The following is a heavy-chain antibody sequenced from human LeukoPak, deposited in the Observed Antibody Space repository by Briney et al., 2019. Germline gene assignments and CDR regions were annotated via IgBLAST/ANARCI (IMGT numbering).Heavy chain of an antibody. V-gene: IGHV3-23*01. CDR2: ISGSGDTT. CDR3: AKTNHYYDDNASPKYFDY. Sequence: PGGSLRLSCAASGFTFSSYAMGWVRQAPGKGLEWVSAISGSGDTTYHADSVKGRFTISRDNSKNTVYLQVNSLRAEDTAVYYCAKTNHYYDDNASPKYFDYWGQGTLVTVSS. CDR1: GFTFSSYA. J-gene: IGHJ4*02. D-gene: IGHD3-16*01.